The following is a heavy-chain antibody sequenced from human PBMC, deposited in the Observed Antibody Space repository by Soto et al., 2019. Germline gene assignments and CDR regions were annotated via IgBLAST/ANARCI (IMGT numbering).Heavy chain of an antibody. J-gene: IGHJ4*02. CDR2: ISAYNGNT. CDR1: GYTFTSYG. D-gene: IGHD3-22*01. V-gene: IGHV1-18*01. Sequence: ASVKVSCKASGYTFTSYGISWVRQAPGQGLEWMGWISAYNGNTNYAQKLKGRVTMTTDTSTSTAYMELRSLRAEDTAVYYCAKDLVQDYYDSRGIGYWGQGTLVTVS. CDR3: AKDLVQDYYDSRGIGY.